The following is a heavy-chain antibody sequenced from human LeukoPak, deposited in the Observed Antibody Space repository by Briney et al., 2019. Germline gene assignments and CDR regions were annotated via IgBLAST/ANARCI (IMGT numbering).Heavy chain of an antibody. CDR1: GFTFSSYA. CDR3: AKFSPSYYDSSGGLDY. V-gene: IGHV3-23*01. J-gene: IGHJ4*02. Sequence: GGSLRLSCAASGFTFSSYAMSWVRQAPGKGLEWVSAISGSGGSTYYADSVKGRFTIPRDNSKNTLYLQMNSLRAEDTAVYYCAKFSPSYYDSSGGLDYWGQGTLVTVSS. CDR2: ISGSGGST. D-gene: IGHD3-22*01.